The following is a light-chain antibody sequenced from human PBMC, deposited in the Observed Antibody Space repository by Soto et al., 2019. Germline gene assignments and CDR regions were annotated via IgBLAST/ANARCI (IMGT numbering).Light chain of an antibody. J-gene: IGKJ1*01. CDR3: QHYNTYST. V-gene: IGKV1-5*03. CDR1: QSISSW. CDR2: KAS. Sequence: IQVTQSPSTLSASVGDRVIITCRASQSISSWLAWYQQKPGKAPKLLIYKASSLESGVPSRSSGSGSGTEFTLTISSLQPDDFATYYCQHYNTYSTFGQGTKVDIK.